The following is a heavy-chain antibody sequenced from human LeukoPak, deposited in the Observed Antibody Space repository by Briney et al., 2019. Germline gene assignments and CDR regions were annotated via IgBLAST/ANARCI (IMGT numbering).Heavy chain of an antibody. J-gene: IGHJ4*02. CDR1: GYTFTGYY. CDR2: INPNSGGT. Sequence: ASVKVSCKASGYTFTGYYMHWVRQAPGQGPEWMGWINPNSGGTNYAQKFQGRVTMTRDTSISTAYMELSRLRSDDTAVYYCARSPHYDFWSAPDYWGQGTLVTVSS. D-gene: IGHD3-3*01. V-gene: IGHV1-2*02. CDR3: ARSPHYDFWSAPDY.